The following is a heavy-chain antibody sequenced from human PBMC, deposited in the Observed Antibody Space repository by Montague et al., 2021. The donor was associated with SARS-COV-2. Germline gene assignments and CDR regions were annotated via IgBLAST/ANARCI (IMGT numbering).Heavy chain of an antibody. Sequence: TLSLTSNVSGGSMISGGYYWSWIRQPPGKGLEWIGYVYSGGTTYYNPSLKSRVTTSEDMSKNQFSLRLTSVTAADTAVYYCVRDGGLRFSGGAMDVWGQGTTVTVSS. D-gene: IGHD3-3*01. J-gene: IGHJ6*02. CDR2: VYSGGTT. CDR1: GGSMISGGYY. CDR3: VRDGGLRFSGGAMDV. V-gene: IGHV4-31*03.